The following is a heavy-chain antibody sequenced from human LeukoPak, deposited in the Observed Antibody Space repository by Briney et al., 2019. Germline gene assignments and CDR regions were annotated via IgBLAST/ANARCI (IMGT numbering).Heavy chain of an antibody. CDR1: GYTFTNYY. CDR2: INPSGGST. D-gene: IGHD3-10*01. Sequence: RASVKVSCKASGYTFTNYYMHWVRQAPGLGLAWVGIINPSGGSTSYAQKFQGRVTMTRDTSTSTVYMELSSLRSEDTAVYYCARDTNPSSSSGYYGSGSYYNPLDYWGQGTLVTVSS. J-gene: IGHJ4*02. CDR3: ARDTNPSSSSGYYGSGSYYNPLDY. V-gene: IGHV1-46*03.